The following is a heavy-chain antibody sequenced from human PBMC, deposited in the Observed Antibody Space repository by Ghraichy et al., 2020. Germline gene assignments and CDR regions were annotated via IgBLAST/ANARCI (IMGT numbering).Heavy chain of an antibody. Sequence: SETLSLTCAVYGGSFSGYYWSWIRQPPGKGLEWIGEINHSGSTNYNPSLKSRVTISVDTSKNQFSLKLSSVTAADTAVYYCARASVRGVIITFPAPFDYWGQGTLVTVSS. V-gene: IGHV4-34*01. D-gene: IGHD3-10*01. CDR2: INHSGST. J-gene: IGHJ4*02. CDR1: GGSFSGYY. CDR3: ARASVRGVIITFPAPFDY.